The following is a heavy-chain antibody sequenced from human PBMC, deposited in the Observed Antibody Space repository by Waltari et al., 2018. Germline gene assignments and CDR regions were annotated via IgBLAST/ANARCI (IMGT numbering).Heavy chain of an antibody. CDR2: ITPSGGST. CDR3: ALDTGALWMDV. V-gene: IGHV1-46*01. D-gene: IGHD2-21*01. J-gene: IGHJ6*02. Sequence: QVQLVQSGAEVKKPGASVKISCKTSEYTFTSSYIHWMRQAPGQGLDWMGIITPSGGSTIYEKKFQSRVTMTRDTSTSTVYMELSSLRSEDTAVYYCALDTGALWMDVWGQGTTVTVSS. CDR1: EYTFTSSY.